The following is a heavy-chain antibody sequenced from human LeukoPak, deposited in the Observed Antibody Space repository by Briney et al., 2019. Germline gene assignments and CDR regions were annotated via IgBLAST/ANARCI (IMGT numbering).Heavy chain of an antibody. J-gene: IGHJ6*02. V-gene: IGHV3-7*01. CDR2: VNQDGGER. CDR1: GFTFSNYW. Sequence: GSLRLSCAASGFTFSNYWMTWVRQAPGKGLEWVANVNQDGGERYYVNSVRGRFTISRDNAKNSLDLQMNSLRAEDTALYFCARDPGEIWGQGTTVTVSS. CDR3: ARDPGEI.